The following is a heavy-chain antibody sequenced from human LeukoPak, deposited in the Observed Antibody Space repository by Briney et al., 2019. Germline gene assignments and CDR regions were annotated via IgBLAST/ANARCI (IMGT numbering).Heavy chain of an antibody. J-gene: IGHJ6*03. CDR2: IYSGGTT. Sequence: GGSLRLSCAASGFSVSSNFMSWVRQAPGKGLEWVSVIYSGGTTYYADSVKGRFTISRDNSKNTLSLQMNSLRAEDTAVYYCARDGYGNNYMDVWGKGTTVTVSS. D-gene: IGHD1/OR15-1a*01. V-gene: IGHV3-53*01. CDR3: ARDGYGNNYMDV. CDR1: GFSVSSNF.